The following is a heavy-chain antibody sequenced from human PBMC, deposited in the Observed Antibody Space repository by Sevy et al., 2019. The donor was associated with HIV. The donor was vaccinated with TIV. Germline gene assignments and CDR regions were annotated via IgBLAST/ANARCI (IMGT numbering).Heavy chain of an antibody. CDR2: ISYDRSEK. CDR3: ARVRRSYYFDY. CDR1: GFTFGSYG. Sequence: GGSLRLSCAASGFTFGSYGMHWVRQAPGKGLEWVAFISYDRSEKEYAHSVKGRFTISRDKSKNTVDLQMNSLRVEDTALYYCARVRRSYYFDYWGQGTLVTVSS. V-gene: IGHV3-33*01. D-gene: IGHD3-10*01. J-gene: IGHJ4*02.